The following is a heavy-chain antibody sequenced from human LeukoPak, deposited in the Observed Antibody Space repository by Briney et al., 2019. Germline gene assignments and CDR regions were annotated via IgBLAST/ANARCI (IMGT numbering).Heavy chain of an antibody. CDR2: IYYSVST. D-gene: IGHD5-18*01. CDR3: ARSSLWIQLWHRRIDAFDI. Sequence: PSETLSLTCTVSGGSISSSSYYWGWIRQPPGKGLEWIGSIYYSVSTYDNPSLKSRVTISVDTSKNQFSLKLSSVTAADTAVYYCARSSLWIQLWHRRIDAFDIWGQGTMVTVSS. CDR1: GGSISSSSYY. J-gene: IGHJ3*02. V-gene: IGHV4-39*07.